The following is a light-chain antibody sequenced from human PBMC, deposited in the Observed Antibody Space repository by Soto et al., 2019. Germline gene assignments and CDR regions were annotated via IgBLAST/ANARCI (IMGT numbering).Light chain of an antibody. V-gene: IGKV1-33*01. J-gene: IGKJ4*01. Sequence: DIQMTQSPSSLSASVGDRVTISCQASRDISDHLNWYQHRPGKAPNLLIYDASNLETGVPSRFSGSASGTNFTFTISSLRPDDAATYFCQQYDNVPLTFGGGSKVEIK. CDR3: QQYDNVPLT. CDR1: RDISDH. CDR2: DAS.